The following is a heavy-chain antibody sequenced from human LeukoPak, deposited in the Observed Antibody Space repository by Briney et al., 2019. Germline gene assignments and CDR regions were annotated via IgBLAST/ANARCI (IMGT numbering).Heavy chain of an antibody. CDR3: VRDSDRRSDY. J-gene: IGHJ4*02. CDR2: IKHDGSDK. CDR1: GFTFSNHW. V-gene: IGHV3-7*05. D-gene: IGHD3-22*01. Sequence: GGSLRLSCAASGFTFSNHWMTWVRQAPGRGLEWVAHIKHDGSDKYYVDSVKGRFTISRDNAKNLLYLQMNSLRAEDTAVYYCVRDSDRRSDYWGQGTLVTVSS.